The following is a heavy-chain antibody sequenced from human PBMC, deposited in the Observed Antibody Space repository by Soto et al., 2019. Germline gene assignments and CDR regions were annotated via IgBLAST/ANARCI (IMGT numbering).Heavy chain of an antibody. CDR2: IYHTGGA. V-gene: IGHV4-31*04. J-gene: IGHJ3*02. CDR1: GGSISSGGYY. CDR3: ARTSDYGDSFDI. Sequence: QVRLQESGPGLVKPSQTLSLTCTVSGGSISSGGYYWSWIRQPPGKGLEWIGYIYHTGGAYYSSSLESRLIISIDTSINQFSVRLTSVTAADTAVYYCARTSDYGDSFDIWGLGTLVTVSS. D-gene: IGHD4-17*01.